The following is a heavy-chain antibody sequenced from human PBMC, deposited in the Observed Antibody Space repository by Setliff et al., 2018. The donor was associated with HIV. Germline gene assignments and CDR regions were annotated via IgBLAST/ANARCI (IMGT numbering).Heavy chain of an antibody. D-gene: IGHD3-3*01. CDR1: GGSFTSRSYY. V-gene: IGHV4-39*01. CDR3: ARSKTFYDFWGGYYTHGAFKI. Sequence: PSETLSLTCTVSGGSFTSRSYYWGWIRQPPGKGLEWIGSIFYSGITYYTPSLKSRVTISVDTSKNQFSLNLTSVTAADTAVYYCARSKTFYDFWGGYYTHGAFKIWGLGTMVTVSS. J-gene: IGHJ3*02. CDR2: IFYSGIT.